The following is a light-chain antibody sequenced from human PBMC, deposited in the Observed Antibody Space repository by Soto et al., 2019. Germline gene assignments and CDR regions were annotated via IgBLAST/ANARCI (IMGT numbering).Light chain of an antibody. CDR2: GAS. Sequence: EVVMTQSPATLSVSPWERATLSCRASQNINNNLASFQQKPGQAPRLLIYGASTRATGIPGRFSASGSGTEFTLTISSLQSEDFAVYICQQYNNWPPWTFGQGTKVDI. CDR1: QNINNN. J-gene: IGKJ1*01. V-gene: IGKV3-15*01. CDR3: QQYNNWPPWT.